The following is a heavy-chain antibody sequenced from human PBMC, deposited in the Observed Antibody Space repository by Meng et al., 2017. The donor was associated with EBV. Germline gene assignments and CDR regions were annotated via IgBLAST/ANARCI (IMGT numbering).Heavy chain of an antibody. CDR3: ARAEIAAAGRLDY. CDR2: IIPIFGTA. D-gene: IGHD6-13*01. J-gene: IGHJ4*02. V-gene: IGHV1-69*06. Sequence: GPLVQSGAEVKRPGSSVKVSCKASVGTFSSYAISWVRQAPGQGLEWMGGIIPIFGTANYAQKFQGRVTITADKSTSTAYMELGSLRSEDTAVYYCARAEIAAAGRLDYWGQGTLVTVSS. CDR1: VGTFSSYA.